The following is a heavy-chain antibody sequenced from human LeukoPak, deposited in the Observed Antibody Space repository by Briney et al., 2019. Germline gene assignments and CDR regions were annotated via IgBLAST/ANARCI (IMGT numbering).Heavy chain of an antibody. Sequence: PSETLSLTCAVYGGSFSGYYWSWIRQPPGKGLEWIGEINHSGSTNYNPSLKSRVTISVDTSKNQFSLKLSSVTAADTAVYYCARDLLAARYYYDSSGYYGHLDVWGKGTTVTVSS. CDR2: INHSGST. J-gene: IGHJ6*04. D-gene: IGHD3-22*01. CDR3: ARDLLAARYYYDSSGYYGHLDV. V-gene: IGHV4-34*01. CDR1: GGSFSGYY.